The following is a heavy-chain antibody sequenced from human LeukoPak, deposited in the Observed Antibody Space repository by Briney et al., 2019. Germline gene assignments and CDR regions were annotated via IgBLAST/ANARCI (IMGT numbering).Heavy chain of an antibody. D-gene: IGHD2-15*01. Sequence: PSETLSLNCTVSTGSISNYYWSWIRQPPGKGLEWIGYIYNSGSTDYNPSLKSRVTISVDTSKNQLSLKLSSVTAADTAVYYCARAVYCSGGSCYLDAFDIWGQGTMVTVSS. CDR1: TGSISNYY. J-gene: IGHJ3*02. CDR3: ARAVYCSGGSCYLDAFDI. V-gene: IGHV4-59*01. CDR2: IYNSGST.